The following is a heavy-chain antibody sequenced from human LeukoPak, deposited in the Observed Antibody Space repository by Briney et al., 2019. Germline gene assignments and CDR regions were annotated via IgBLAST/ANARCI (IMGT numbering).Heavy chain of an antibody. J-gene: IGHJ4*02. CDR1: GSTFGNYA. CDR3: TTDWYYDILTGYPTSVGY. V-gene: IGHV3-23*01. D-gene: IGHD3-9*01. CDR2: ISGNGGST. Sequence: GGSLRLSCAGSGSTFGNYAVIWVRQAPGKGLEWVSTISGNGGSTYYADSVKGRFTISRDNSKNTLYLQMNSLKTEDTAVYYCTTDWYYDILTGYPTSVGYWGQGTLVTVSS.